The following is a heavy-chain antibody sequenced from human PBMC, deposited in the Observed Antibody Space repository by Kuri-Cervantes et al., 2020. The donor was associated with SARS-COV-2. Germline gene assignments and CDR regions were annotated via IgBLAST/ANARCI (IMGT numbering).Heavy chain of an antibody. V-gene: IGHV3-30*04. CDR2: ISYDGSSK. J-gene: IGHJ6*03. CDR3: ARNHSMDV. CDR1: GFTFSDSA. Sequence: GESLKISCAASGFTFSDSAMHWVRQAPGKGLEWVAFISYDGSSKDYADSVKGRLTISRDNSKNMLYLEVNSLRAEDTAVYYCARNHSMDVWGTGTAVTVSS.